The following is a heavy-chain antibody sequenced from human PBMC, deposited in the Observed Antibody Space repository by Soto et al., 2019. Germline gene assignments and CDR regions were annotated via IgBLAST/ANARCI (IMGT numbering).Heavy chain of an antibody. J-gene: IGHJ4*02. CDR3: AKGLRYFDWTLGYFDY. V-gene: IGHV3-30*18. CDR2: ISYDGSNK. CDR1: GFTFSSYG. D-gene: IGHD3-9*01. Sequence: SLKISCAASGFTFSSYGMHWVRQAPGKGLEWVAVISYDGSNKYYADSVKGRFTISRDNSKNTLYMRMNSLRAEDTAVYYCAKGLRYFDWTLGYFDYWGQGTLVTVSS.